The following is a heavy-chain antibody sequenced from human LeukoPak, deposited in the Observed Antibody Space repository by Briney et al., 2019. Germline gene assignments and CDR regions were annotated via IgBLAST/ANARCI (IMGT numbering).Heavy chain of an antibody. J-gene: IGHJ4*02. CDR2: ISGSDAGT. Sequence: GGSLRLSCAASGFTFSSYAMTWGRQAPGKGLEWVSAISGSDAGTYYADSVKGRFTISRDNAKNSLYLQMNSLRAEDTAVYYCARDDPRMKTSADYWGQGTLVTVSS. CDR3: ARDDPRMKTSADY. CDR1: GFTFSSYA. D-gene: IGHD2/OR15-2a*01. V-gene: IGHV3-23*01.